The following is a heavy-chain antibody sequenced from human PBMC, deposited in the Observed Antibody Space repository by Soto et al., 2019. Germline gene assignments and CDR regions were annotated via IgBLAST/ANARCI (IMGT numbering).Heavy chain of an antibody. Sequence: SETLSLTCTVSGGSLGSYYWFWMRQPAGKGLEWLGRVSSSGNTNASPTLYSRATMSIDTSKNQFSLRLLSVTAADTAVYYCARADYEILSGSYAMDVWGQGTTVTVSS. CDR2: VSSSGNT. D-gene: IGHD3-9*01. CDR3: ARADYEILSGSYAMDV. J-gene: IGHJ6*02. CDR1: GGSLGSYY. V-gene: IGHV4-4*07.